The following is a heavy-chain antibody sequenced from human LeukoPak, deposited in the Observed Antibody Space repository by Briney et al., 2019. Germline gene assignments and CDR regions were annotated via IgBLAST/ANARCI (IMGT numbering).Heavy chain of an antibody. CDR2: ISLAGQT. J-gene: IGHJ4*02. V-gene: IGHV4-4*01. Sequence: AAWTLSLTCGVSGGSISGTNWWSWVRQPPGQGLEWIGEISLAGQTNYNPSLNGRVTMSLDKSSNQLSLHLTSVTAADTATYFCSRGSGPFCSFGYWGQGTLVIVSS. CDR3: SRGSGPFCSFGY. D-gene: IGHD1-26*01. CDR1: GGSISGTNW.